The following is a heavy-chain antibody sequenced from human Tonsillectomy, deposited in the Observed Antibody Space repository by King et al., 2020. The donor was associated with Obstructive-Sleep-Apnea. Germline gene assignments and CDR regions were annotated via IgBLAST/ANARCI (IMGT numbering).Heavy chain of an antibody. J-gene: IGHJ4*01. Sequence: VQLVESGGGVVQPGRSLRLSCAASGFIFGSYAMYWVRQPPGKGLEWLAIISYDGRNKYYADSVKGRFTISGDNSKNTLDLQMNSLRPEDTAVYYCVPAVRVHQELDYWGHGTLVSVSS. CDR2: ISYDGRNK. V-gene: IGHV3-30*04. CDR3: VPAVRVHQELDY. CDR1: GFIFGSYA. D-gene: IGHD5-12*01.